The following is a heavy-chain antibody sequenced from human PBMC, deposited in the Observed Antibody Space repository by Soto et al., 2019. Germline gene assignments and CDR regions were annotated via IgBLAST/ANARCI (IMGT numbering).Heavy chain of an antibody. CDR3: ARDFMAPEPSGSYGDY. CDR2: IIPIFGTA. J-gene: IGHJ4*02. V-gene: IGHV1-69*01. Sequence: QVQLVQSGAEVKKPGSSVKVSCKVSGGTFSSYAISWVRQAPGQGLEWMGGIIPIFGTANYAQKFQGRVTITADESTSTAYMELSSLRSEDTAVYYCARDFMAPEPSGSYGDYWGQGTLVTVSS. D-gene: IGHD1-26*01. CDR1: GGTFSSYA.